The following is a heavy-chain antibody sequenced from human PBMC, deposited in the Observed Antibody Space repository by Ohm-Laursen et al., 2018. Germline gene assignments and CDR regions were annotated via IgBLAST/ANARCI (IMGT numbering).Heavy chain of an antibody. D-gene: IGHD7-27*01. CDR2: IVSDGSNK. Sequence: SLRLSCAASGFTFSSYGMHWVRQAPGKGLEWVAVIVSDGSNKQYADSMKGRFTISRDNSMNTLYLQMNSLRVDDTAIYYCARDTITADNGMDVWGQGTPVTVSS. V-gene: IGHV3-33*08. J-gene: IGHJ6*02. CDR3: ARDTITADNGMDV. CDR1: GFTFSSYG.